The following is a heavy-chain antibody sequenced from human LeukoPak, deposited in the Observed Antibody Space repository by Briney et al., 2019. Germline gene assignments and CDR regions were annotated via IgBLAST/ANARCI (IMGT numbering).Heavy chain of an antibody. CDR3: ARKVAGCFDY. CDR1: GGSFSGYY. D-gene: IGHD6-19*01. J-gene: IGHJ4*02. V-gene: IGHV4-34*01. CDR2: INHSGST. Sequence: SETLSLTCPVYGGSFSGYYWSWIRQPPGKGLEWIGEINHSGSTNYNPSLKSRVTISVDTSKNQFSLKLSSVTAADTAVYYCARKVAGCFDYWGQGTLVTVSS.